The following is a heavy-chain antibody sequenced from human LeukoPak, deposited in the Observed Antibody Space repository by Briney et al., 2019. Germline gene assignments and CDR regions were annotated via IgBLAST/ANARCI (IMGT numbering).Heavy chain of an antibody. Sequence: GGSLRLSCAASGFTVSSNYMSWVRQAPGKGLEWVSVIYSGGSTYYADSVKGRFTISRDNSKNTLYLQMNSLRAEDTAVYYCAKRALDGSGYYYPADYYYYMDVWGKGTTVTVSS. CDR2: IYSGGST. CDR3: AKRALDGSGYYYPADYYYYMDV. J-gene: IGHJ6*03. D-gene: IGHD3-22*01. CDR1: GFTVSSNY. V-gene: IGHV3-53*01.